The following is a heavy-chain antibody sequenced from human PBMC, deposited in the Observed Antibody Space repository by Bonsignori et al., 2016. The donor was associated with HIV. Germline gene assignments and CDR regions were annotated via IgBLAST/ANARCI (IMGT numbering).Heavy chain of an antibody. J-gene: IGHJ4*02. CDR3: ATLPLIVVVPAAIGGFDY. V-gene: IGHV1-2*02. Sequence: WVRQAPGQGLEWMGWINPYSGDANYAQKFQGRVTMTGDTSINTAYMELNSLRSEDTAVYYCATLPLIVVVPAAIGGFDYWGQGTLVTVSS. D-gene: IGHD2-2*02. CDR2: INPYSGDA.